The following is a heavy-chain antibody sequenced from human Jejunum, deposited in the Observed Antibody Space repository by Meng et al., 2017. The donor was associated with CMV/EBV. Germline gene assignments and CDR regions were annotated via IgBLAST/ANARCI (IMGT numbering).Heavy chain of an antibody. CDR1: YD. Sequence: YDSNWVRQATGQGLDWMGWMNPNSGNTGYAQKFQGRVTITRNTSISTAYMELSSLRSEDTAVYYCARGLVVRSEYYDFWSGYYFNYWGQGTLVTVSS. V-gene: IGHV1-8*03. CDR3: ARGLVVRSEYYDFWSGYYFNY. D-gene: IGHD3-3*01. J-gene: IGHJ4*02. CDR2: MNPNSGNT.